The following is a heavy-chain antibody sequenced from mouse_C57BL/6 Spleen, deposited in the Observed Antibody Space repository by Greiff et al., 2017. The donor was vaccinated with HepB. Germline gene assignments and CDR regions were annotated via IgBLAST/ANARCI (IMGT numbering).Heavy chain of an antibody. CDR1: GFNIKDDY. Sequence: VQLQQSGAELVRPGASVKLSCTASGFNIKDDYMHWVKQRPEQGLEWIGWIDPENGDTEYASKFQGKAPITADTSSNTAYLQLSSLTSDDTAVYYCTTQLVDYWGQGTTLTVSS. CDR2: IDPENGDT. CDR3: TTQLVDY. V-gene: IGHV14-4*01. D-gene: IGHD1-3*01. J-gene: IGHJ2*01.